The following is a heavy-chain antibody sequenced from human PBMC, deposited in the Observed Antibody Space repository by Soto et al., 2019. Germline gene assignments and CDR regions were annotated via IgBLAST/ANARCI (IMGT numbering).Heavy chain of an antibody. J-gene: IGHJ6*02. CDR3: ANAYYGDYVVDYYYYGMDV. CDR1: GFTFSSYA. V-gene: IGHV3-23*01. D-gene: IGHD4-17*01. CDR2: ISGSGGST. Sequence: GSLRLSCAASGFTFSSYAMSWVRQAPGKGLEWVSAISGSGGSTYYADSVKGRFTISRDNSKNTLYLQMNSLRAEDTAVYYCANAYYGDYVVDYYYYGMDVWGQGTTVTVSS.